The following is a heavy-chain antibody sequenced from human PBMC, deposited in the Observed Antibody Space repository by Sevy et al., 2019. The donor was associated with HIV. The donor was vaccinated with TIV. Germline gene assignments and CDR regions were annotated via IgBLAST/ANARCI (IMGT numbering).Heavy chain of an antibody. V-gene: IGHV3-49*03. CDR3: TRTYYDFWSGYYPGMDV. CDR1: GFTFGDYA. D-gene: IGHD3-3*01. Sequence: GGSLRLSCTASGFTFGDYAMSWFRQAPGKGLEWVGFIRSKAYGGTTEYAASVKGRFTISRDDSKSIAYLQMNSLKTEDTAVYYCTRTYYDFWSGYYPGMDVWGQGTMVTVSS. CDR2: IRSKAYGGTT. J-gene: IGHJ6*02.